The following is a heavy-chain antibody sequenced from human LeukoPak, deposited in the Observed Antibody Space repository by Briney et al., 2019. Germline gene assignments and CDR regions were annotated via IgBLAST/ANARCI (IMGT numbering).Heavy chain of an antibody. CDR3: ASSTAGEDAFDI. CDR1: GGSITKNGYY. D-gene: IGHD2-2*01. Sequence: SETLSLTCSVSGGSITKNGYYWGWIRQSPETGLEWIGSMHYSGSTYYNPSLNSRVTISVDTSKNQFSLKLSSVTAADTAVYYCASSTAGEDAFDIWGQGTMVTVSS. CDR2: MHYSGST. J-gene: IGHJ3*02. V-gene: IGHV4-39*07.